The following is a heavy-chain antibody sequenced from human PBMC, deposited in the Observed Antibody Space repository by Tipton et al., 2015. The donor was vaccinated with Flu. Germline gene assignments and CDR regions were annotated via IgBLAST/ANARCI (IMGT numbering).Heavy chain of an antibody. V-gene: IGHV4-34*09. J-gene: IGHJ4*02. CDR2: INHRGSM. Sequence: TLSLTCAVYGGTFNNYYWSWIRQPPGKGLEWVGEINHRGSMYCNPSLKSRLTISVDTSKKQFSLNLSSVTAADTAIYYCAKDRTGSDGSFQFSFHNWGPGALVTVSS. D-gene: IGHD7-27*01. CDR1: GGTFNNYY. CDR3: AKDRTGSDGSFQFSFHN.